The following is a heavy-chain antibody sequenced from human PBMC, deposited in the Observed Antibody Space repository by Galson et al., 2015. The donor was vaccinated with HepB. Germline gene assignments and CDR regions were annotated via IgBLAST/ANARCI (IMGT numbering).Heavy chain of an antibody. CDR1: GFTFSSYR. CDR2: IKQDGSEK. J-gene: IGHJ4*02. D-gene: IGHD4-11*01. Sequence: SLRLSCAASGFTFSSYRMSWVRQAPGKGLEWVANIKQDGSEKYYVDSVKGRFTISRDNAKNSLYLQMNSLRAEDTAVYYCARDGETTPVIDYWGQGTLVTVSS. CDR3: ARDGETTPVIDY. V-gene: IGHV3-7*01.